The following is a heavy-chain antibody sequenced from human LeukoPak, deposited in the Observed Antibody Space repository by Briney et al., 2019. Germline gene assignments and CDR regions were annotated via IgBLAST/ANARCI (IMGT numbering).Heavy chain of an antibody. Sequence: SETLSLTCTVSGYSISSGYYWGWIRQPAGKGLEWIGRIYTSGSTNYNPSLKSRATISVDTSKNQFSLKLSSVTAADTAVYYCARGGDPPFDYWGQGTLVTVSS. CDR1: GYSISSGYY. D-gene: IGHD2-21*01. V-gene: IGHV4-61*02. J-gene: IGHJ4*02. CDR2: IYTSGST. CDR3: ARGGDPPFDY.